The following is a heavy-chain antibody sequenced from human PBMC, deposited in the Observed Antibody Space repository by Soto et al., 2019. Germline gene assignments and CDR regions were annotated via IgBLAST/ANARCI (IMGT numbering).Heavy chain of an antibody. CDR2: IYYSGST. CDR1: GGSISSYY. V-gene: IGHV4-59*01. J-gene: IGHJ3*02. CDR3: ARVWGGAFDI. Sequence: SETLSLTCTVSGGSISSYYWSWIRQPPGKGLEWIGYIYYSGSTNYNPSFKSRVTISVDTSKNQFSLKLSSVIAADTAVYYCARVWGGAFDIWGQGTMVTVSS. D-gene: IGHD3-10*01.